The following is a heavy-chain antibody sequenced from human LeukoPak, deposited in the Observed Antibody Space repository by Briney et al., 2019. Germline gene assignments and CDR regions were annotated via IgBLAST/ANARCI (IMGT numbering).Heavy chain of an antibody. Sequence: GASVKVSCKASGYTFTSYAMNWVRQAPGQGLEWMGWINTNTGNPTYAQGFTGRFVFSLDTSVSTAYLQISSLKAEDTAVYYCARDPQYYDFWSGYSVYWGQGTLVTVSS. V-gene: IGHV7-4-1*02. D-gene: IGHD3-3*01. CDR2: INTNTGNP. J-gene: IGHJ4*02. CDR3: ARDPQYYDFWSGYSVY. CDR1: GYTFTSYA.